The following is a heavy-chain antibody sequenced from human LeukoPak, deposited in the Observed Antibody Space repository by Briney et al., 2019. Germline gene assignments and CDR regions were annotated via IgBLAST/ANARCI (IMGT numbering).Heavy chain of an antibody. CDR2: INPDSGGT. CDR3: ATLPDYGDYYFDY. Sequence: ASVKVSCKASGYTFTGYYMHWVRQAPGQGLEWMGWINPDSGGTNYAQKFQGRVTMTRGTSISTAYMELSRLRSDDTAVYYCATLPDYGDYYFDYWGQGTLVTVSS. D-gene: IGHD4-17*01. V-gene: IGHV1-2*02. CDR1: GYTFTGYY. J-gene: IGHJ4*02.